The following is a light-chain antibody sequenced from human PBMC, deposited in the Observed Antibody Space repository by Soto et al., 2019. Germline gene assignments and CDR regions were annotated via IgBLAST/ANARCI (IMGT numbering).Light chain of an antibody. Sequence: DIQMTQSPSSLYASVGDRVTITCRASQSISDSLNWYQQRPGKAPKLLIYVASSLQSGVPSRFSGSGSGTDFTLTITSLQPEDSATYYCQQSYPARPWTFGQGTKVEIK. CDR3: QQSYPARPWT. CDR2: VAS. CDR1: QSISDS. J-gene: IGKJ1*01. V-gene: IGKV1-39*01.